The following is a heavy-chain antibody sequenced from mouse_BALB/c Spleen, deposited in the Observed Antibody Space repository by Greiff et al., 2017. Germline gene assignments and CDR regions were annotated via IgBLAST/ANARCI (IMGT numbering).Heavy chain of an antibody. D-gene: IGHD2-4*01. Sequence: EVQLQQSGAELVKPGASVKLSCTASGFNIKDTYMHWVKQRPEQGLEWIGRIDPANGNTKYDPKFQGKATITADTSSNTAYLQLSSLTSEDTAVYYCASAITTDFYYAVDYWGQGTSVTVSS. CDR2: IDPANGNT. J-gene: IGHJ4*01. CDR1: GFNIKDTY. CDR3: ASAITTDFYYAVDY. V-gene: IGHV14-3*02.